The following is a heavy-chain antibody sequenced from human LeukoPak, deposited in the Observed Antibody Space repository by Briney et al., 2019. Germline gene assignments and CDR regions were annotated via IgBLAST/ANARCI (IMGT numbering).Heavy chain of an antibody. D-gene: IGHD3-22*01. V-gene: IGHV4-59*08. CDR1: GGSISSYY. CDR2: IYYSGST. J-gene: IGHJ4*02. Sequence: SETLSLTCTVSGGSISSYYWSWIRQPPGKGLEWIGYIYYSGSTNYNPSLKSRVTISVDTSKNQFSLKLSSVTAADTAVYYCARQFGSGYYDYFDYWGQGTLVTVSS. CDR3: ARQFGSGYYDYFDY.